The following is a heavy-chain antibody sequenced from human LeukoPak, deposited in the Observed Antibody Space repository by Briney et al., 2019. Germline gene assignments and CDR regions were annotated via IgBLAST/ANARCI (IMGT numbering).Heavy chain of an antibody. V-gene: IGHV3-7*04. CDR2: IKQDGSEK. J-gene: IGHJ5*02. CDR3: ARDTGTVTNPKFDP. CDR1: GLTFSGYW. Sequence: GGSLRLSCAVSGLTFSGYWMSWVRQAPGKGLEWVANIKQDGSEKYYVDSVKGRFTISRDNANNSLYLQMNSLRAEDTAVYYCARDTGTVTNPKFDPWGQGTLVTVSS. D-gene: IGHD4-17*01.